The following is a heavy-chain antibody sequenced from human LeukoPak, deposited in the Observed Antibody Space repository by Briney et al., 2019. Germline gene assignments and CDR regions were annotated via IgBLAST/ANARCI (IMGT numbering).Heavy chain of an antibody. CDR2: IIPIFGTA. CDR1: GGTFSSYA. Sequence: GASVKVSCKASGGTFSSYAISWVRQAPGQGLEWMGGIIPIFGTATYAQKFQGRVTITAGESTSTAYMELSSLRAEDTAVYYCARDGYCSSTSCYTLRYYYYMDVWGKGTTVTVSS. V-gene: IGHV1-69*13. CDR3: ARDGYCSSTSCYTLRYYYYMDV. J-gene: IGHJ6*03. D-gene: IGHD2-2*02.